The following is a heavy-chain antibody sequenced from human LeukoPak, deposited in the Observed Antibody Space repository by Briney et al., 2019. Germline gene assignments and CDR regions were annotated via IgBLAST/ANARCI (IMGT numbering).Heavy chain of an antibody. V-gene: IGHV3-7*01. D-gene: IGHD3-22*01. CDR1: GFTFSSYW. J-gene: IGHJ5*02. Sequence: GGSLRLSCAASGFTFSSYWMSWVRQAPGKGLEWVANIKQDGSEKYYVDSVKGRFTISRDNAKNSLYLQMNSLRAEDTAVYYCARELAPWGYYDSSGYSTWGQGTLVTVSS. CDR2: IKQDGSEK. CDR3: ARELAPWGYYDSSGYST.